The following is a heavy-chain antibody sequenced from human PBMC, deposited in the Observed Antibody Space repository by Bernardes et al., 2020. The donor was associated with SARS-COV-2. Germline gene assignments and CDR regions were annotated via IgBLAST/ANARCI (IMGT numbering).Heavy chain of an antibody. CDR1: GVTFSRYA. CDR3: AKVFYPRHSDYDPRIVGVDV. CDR2: ISGSGSGT. V-gene: IGHV3-23*01. J-gene: IGHJ6*02. Sequence: GGSLRLSCGVSGVTFSRYAMIWVRQAPGKGLEWVSSISGSGSGTYYADSVRGRLTISRDNSKSTLFLQMDSLRAEDTAIYYCAKVFYPRHSDYDPRIVGVDVWGQWTTVTVS. D-gene: IGHD5-12*01.